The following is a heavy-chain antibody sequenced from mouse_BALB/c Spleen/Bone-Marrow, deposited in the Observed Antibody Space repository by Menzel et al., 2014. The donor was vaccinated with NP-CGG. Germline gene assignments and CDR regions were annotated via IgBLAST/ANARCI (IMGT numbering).Heavy chain of an antibody. D-gene: IGHD1-1*01. CDR2: IYPGDGDT. CDR1: GHAFSSSR. Sequence: QVQLQQSGPELVKPGASVKISCKASGHAFSSSRMNWVKQRPGQGLEWIGRIYPGDGDTNYNGKFKGKATLTADKSSSTAYMQLSSLTSVDSAVYFCASGSSSFAYWGQGTLVTVSA. V-gene: IGHV1-82*01. J-gene: IGHJ3*01. CDR3: ASGSSSFAY.